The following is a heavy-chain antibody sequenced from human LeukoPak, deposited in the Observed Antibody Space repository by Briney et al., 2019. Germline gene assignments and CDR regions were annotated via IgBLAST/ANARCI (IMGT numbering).Heavy chain of an antibody. V-gene: IGHV1-18*01. CDR3: ARVGGYSGYDPDY. CDR1: GYTFTNYG. D-gene: IGHD5-12*01. CDR2: ISTYNLNT. J-gene: IGHJ4*02. Sequence: GASVQVSCKASGYTFTNYGVTWVRQAPGQGLEWMGWISTYNLNTNYAQKLEGRVTMTTETSTSTAYMELRSLRSDDTAVYYCARVGGYSGYDPDYWGQGTLVTVSS.